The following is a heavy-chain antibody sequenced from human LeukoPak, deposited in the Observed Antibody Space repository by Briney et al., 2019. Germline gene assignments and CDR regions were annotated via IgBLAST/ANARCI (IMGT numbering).Heavy chain of an antibody. J-gene: IGHJ4*02. CDR2: INPSSGGT. CDR3: ARGQTSTYCSGAHCYLLDN. D-gene: IGHD2-15*01. CDR1: GYIFTDYY. V-gene: IGHV1/OR15-1*04. Sequence: ASVKLSCKASGYIFTDYYVHWVRRAPGQGLGWMGCINPSSGGTNYAQQFPGRVNMTRDTSISTDYMELSSLRSDDTAIYSCARGQTSTYCSGAHCYLLDNWGQGTLVTVSS.